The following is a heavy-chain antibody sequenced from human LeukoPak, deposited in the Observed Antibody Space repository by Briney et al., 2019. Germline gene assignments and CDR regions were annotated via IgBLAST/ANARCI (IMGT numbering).Heavy chain of an antibody. CDR2: ISAYNGNT. CDR1: GYIFTSYV. CDR3: ARDRTFDY. Sequence: GASVKVSCKASGYIFTSYVISWVRQAPGQGLEWMGWISAYNGNTNYAQKFQGRVTMTTDTSTNTAYMELRSLRSDDTAIYYCARDRTFDYWGQGTLVTVSS. J-gene: IGHJ4*02. V-gene: IGHV1-18*01.